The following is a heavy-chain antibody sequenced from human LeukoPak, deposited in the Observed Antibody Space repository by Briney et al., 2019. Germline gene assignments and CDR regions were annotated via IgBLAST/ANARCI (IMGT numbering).Heavy chain of an antibody. Sequence: AAVKLSCKAAGYTFTSYYMHWVRQAPGQGLGWMGIINPSGGSRSYAQKFQGRVTMTRDTFTSTVYMELSSLSCEDTAVYYCARHPYSGSYGPYSSYSMDVWGEGPTVTISS. V-gene: IGHV1-46*01. CDR3: ARHPYSGSYGPYSSYSMDV. CDR1: GYTFTSYY. CDR2: INPSGGSR. J-gene: IGHJ6*03. D-gene: IGHD1-26*01.